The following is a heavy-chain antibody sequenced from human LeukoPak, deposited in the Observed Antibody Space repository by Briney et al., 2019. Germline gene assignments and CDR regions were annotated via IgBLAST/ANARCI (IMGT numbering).Heavy chain of an antibody. V-gene: IGHV3-73*01. J-gene: IGHJ6*04. CDR3: TRPSVTTVYYYYCGRDL. CDR1: GFTFSSYA. CDR2: IRSKANSYAT. D-gene: IGHD4-11*01. Sequence: GGSLRLSCAASGFTFSSYAMHWVRQASGKGLEWVGRIRSKANSYATAYAASVKGRFTISRDDSKNTAYLQMNSLKTEDTAVYYCTRPSVTTVYYYYCGRDLGAKGTP.